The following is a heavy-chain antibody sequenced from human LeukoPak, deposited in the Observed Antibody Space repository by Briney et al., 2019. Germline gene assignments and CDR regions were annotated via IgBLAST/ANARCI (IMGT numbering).Heavy chain of an antibody. CDR2: IYYSGST. J-gene: IGHJ4*02. CDR3: AVSGYPSDY. CDR1: GGSISSYY. D-gene: IGHD3-22*01. Sequence: PSETLSLTCTGSGGSISSYYWSWIRQPPGKGLEWIGYIYYSGSTNYNPSLKSRVTISVDTSKNQFSLKLSSVTAADTAVYYCAVSGYPSDYWGQGTLVTVSS. V-gene: IGHV4-59*01.